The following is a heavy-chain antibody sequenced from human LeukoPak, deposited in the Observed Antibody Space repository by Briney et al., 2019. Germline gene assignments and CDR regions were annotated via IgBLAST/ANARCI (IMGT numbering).Heavy chain of an antibody. CDR2: IGTAGDT. V-gene: IGHV3-13*04. Sequence: GWSLRLSCAASGFTFSNYDMHWVRQATGKGLEWVSAIGTAGDTYYQGSVRGRFTMSRENAKNSLYLQMNSLTAGDTAVYYCARGADTHFDYWGQGILVTVSS. D-gene: IGHD2-15*01. CDR3: ARGADTHFDY. CDR1: GFTFSNYD. J-gene: IGHJ4*02.